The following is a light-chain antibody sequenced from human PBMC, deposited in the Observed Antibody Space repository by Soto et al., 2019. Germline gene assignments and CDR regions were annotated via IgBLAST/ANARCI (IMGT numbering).Light chain of an antibody. J-gene: IGKJ1*01. CDR2: DAS. CDR3: QQYGSSPT. CDR1: QSVSSSY. V-gene: IGKV3-20*01. Sequence: EIVLTQSPGTLSLSPGERATLSCRSSQSVSSSYLAWYQQKPGQAPRLLIYDASSRATGIPDRFSGSGSGTDFTLTISRLEAEDFAVYYCQQYGSSPTFGQGTKVAIK.